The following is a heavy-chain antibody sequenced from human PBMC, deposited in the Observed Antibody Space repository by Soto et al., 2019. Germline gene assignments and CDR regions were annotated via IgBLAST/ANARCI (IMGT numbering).Heavy chain of an antibody. D-gene: IGHD1-26*01. CDR2: IVVGSGNT. Sequence: SVKVSCKASGFTFTSSAVQWVRQARGQRLEWIGWIVVGSGNTNYAQKFQERVTITRDMSTSTAYMELSSLRSEDTAVYYCAADPPPPSEWEPRCYWFDPWGEGTPVTVSS. V-gene: IGHV1-58*01. CDR1: GFTFTSSA. CDR3: AADPPPPSEWEPRCYWFDP. J-gene: IGHJ5*01.